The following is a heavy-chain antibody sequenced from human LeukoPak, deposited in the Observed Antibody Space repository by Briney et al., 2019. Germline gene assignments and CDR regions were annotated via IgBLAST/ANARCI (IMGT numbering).Heavy chain of an antibody. J-gene: IGHJ4*02. V-gene: IGHV4-34*01. Sequence: SETLSLTCAVYGGSFSGYYWSWIRQPPGKGLEWIGEINHSGSTYYNPSLKSRVTISVDTSKNQFSLKLSSVTAADTAVYYCASYCSGGSCYSGEGAFDYWGQGTLVTVSS. CDR1: GGSFSGYY. D-gene: IGHD2-15*01. CDR2: INHSGST. CDR3: ASYCSGGSCYSGEGAFDY.